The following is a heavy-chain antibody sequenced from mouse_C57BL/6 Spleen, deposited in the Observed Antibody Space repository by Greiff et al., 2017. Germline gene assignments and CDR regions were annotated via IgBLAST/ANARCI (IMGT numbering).Heavy chain of an antibody. CDR2: IAPETGGT. CDR1: CYTSTDYE. J-gene: IGHJ2*01. V-gene: IGHV1-15*01. Sequence: QVQLQQSAAELVRPGASVTPSCKASCYTSTDYEMHWVKQTPVHGLEWIGAIAPETGGTAYNQKFKGKAILTADKSSSTAYMELRGLTSEDSAVYYCTRSDYWGQGTTLTVSS. CDR3: TRSDY.